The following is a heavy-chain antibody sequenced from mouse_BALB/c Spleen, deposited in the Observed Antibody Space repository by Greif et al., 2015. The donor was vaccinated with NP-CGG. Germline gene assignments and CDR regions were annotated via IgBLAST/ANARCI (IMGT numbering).Heavy chain of an antibody. J-gene: IGHJ3*01. Sequence: QVQLQQPGAELVKPGASVKLSCKASGYTFSSYWIEWVKQRPGHGLEWIGEILPGSGSTNYNEKFKGKATFTADTSSNTAYMQLSSLTSEDSAVYYCAREGDNWGFAYWGQGTLVTVSA. CDR1: GYTFSSYW. CDR2: ILPGSGST. V-gene: IGHV1-9*01. D-gene: IGHD4-1*01. CDR3: AREGDNWGFAY.